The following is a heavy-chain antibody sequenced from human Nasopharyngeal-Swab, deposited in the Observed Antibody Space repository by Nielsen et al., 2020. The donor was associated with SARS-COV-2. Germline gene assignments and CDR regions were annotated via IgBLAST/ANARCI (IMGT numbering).Heavy chain of an antibody. D-gene: IGHD3-10*01. V-gene: IGHV1-46*01. CDR3: AGGYGSGRGKYFQH. CDR2: INPSGGST. Sequence: WVRQAPGQGLEWMGIINPSGGSTSYAQKFQGRVTMTRDTSTSTVYMELSSLRSEDTAVYYCAGGYGSGRGKYFQHWGQGTLVTVSS. J-gene: IGHJ1*01.